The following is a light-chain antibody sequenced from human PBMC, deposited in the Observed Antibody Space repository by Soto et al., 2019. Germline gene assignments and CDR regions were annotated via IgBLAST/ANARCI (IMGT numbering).Light chain of an antibody. J-gene: IGKJ1*01. CDR1: QSVSSN. V-gene: IGKV3-15*01. Sequence: EIVMTLSLATLSVSPGERATLSCRASQSVSSNLAWYQQKPGQAPRLLIYGASTRATGIPARFSGSGSGTEFTLTISSLQSEDFAVYYCQQYNNWPPWTFGQGTKVDIK. CDR2: GAS. CDR3: QQYNNWPPWT.